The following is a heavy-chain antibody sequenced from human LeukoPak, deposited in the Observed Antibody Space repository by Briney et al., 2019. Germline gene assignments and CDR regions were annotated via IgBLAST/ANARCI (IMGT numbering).Heavy chain of an antibody. D-gene: IGHD6-13*01. V-gene: IGHV4-38-2*02. CDR2: IYHSGST. CDR3: ARVGSSCHPCYYYYYMDV. J-gene: IGHJ6*03. Sequence: PSETLSLTCTVSGYSISSGYYWGWIRQPPGKGLEWIGSIYHSGSTYYNPSLKSRVTISVDTSKNQFSLKLSSVTAADTAVYYCARVGSSCHPCYYYYYMDVWGKGTTVTVSS. CDR1: GYSISSGYY.